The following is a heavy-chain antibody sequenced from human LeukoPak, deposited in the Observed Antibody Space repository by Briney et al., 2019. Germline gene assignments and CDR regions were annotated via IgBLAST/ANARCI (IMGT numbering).Heavy chain of an antibody. J-gene: IGHJ4*02. CDR3: TVRVFDY. CDR2: IYSGGST. CDR1: GFTVSSNY. V-gene: IGHV3-66*01. Sequence: GGSLRLSCAASGFTVSSNYMSWVRQAPGKGLEWVSVIYSGGSTYYADSVKGRLTISRDNSKNTLYLQMNSLRAEDTAVYYCTVRVFDYWGQGTLVTVSS.